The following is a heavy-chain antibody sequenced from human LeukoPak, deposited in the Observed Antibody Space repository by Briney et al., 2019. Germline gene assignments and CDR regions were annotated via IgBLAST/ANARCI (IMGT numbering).Heavy chain of an antibody. J-gene: IGHJ5*01. D-gene: IGHD4-17*01. Sequence: GGSLRLSCAVSGFTFSSYVMLWVRQAPGKGLEGVAFIRYDGSNKYYADSVKGLFTISRDDSKNTLYLQMNGLRAEDTAVYYCAKDRDYGDPNLFDSWGQGTLVTVSS. CDR2: IRYDGSNK. CDR3: AKDRDYGDPNLFDS. V-gene: IGHV3-30*02. CDR1: GFTFSSYV.